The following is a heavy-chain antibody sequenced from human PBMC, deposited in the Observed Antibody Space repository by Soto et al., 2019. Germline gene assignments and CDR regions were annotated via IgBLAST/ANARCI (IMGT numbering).Heavy chain of an antibody. V-gene: IGHV1-69*01. D-gene: IGHD3-16*01. Sequence: QVQLVQSGAEVRKPGSSVRVSCKASGGSFNRHTISWVRQAPGQGLEWMGGIIPIFGTANHAQKFQGRVTIIADESTSKVYMELSSLRSDDTAIYYCSRGWGYDSTYYYYAYWGQGTLVIGSS. J-gene: IGHJ4*02. CDR3: SRGWGYDSTYYYYAY. CDR2: IIPIFGTA. CDR1: GGSFNRHT.